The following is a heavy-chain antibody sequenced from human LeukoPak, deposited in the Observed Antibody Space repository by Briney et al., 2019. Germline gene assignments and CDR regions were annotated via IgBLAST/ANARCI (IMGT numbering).Heavy chain of an antibody. CDR3: ARGHFGDAFDI. CDR2: ISSSSSYI. CDR1: GFTFSSYS. D-gene: IGHD3-10*01. V-gene: IGHV3-21*01. J-gene: IGHJ3*02. Sequence: GGSLRLSCAASGFTFSSYSMNWVRQAPGKGLEWVSSISSSSSYIYYADSVKGRFIISRDNAKNSLNLQMNSLRAEDTAVYYCARGHFGDAFDIWGQGTMVTVSS.